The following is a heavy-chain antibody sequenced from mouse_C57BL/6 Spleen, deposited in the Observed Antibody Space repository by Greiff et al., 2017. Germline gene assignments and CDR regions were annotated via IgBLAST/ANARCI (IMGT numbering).Heavy chain of an antibody. CDR2: FYPGSGSI. CDR1: GYTFTEYT. J-gene: IGHJ4*01. D-gene: IGHD1-1*01. V-gene: IGHV1-62-2*01. CDR3: ARHEEGYYGSSPYAMDY. Sequence: VQLQQSGAELVKPGASVKLSCKASGYTFTEYTIHWVKQRSGQGLEWIGWFYPGSGSIKYNEKFKDKATLTADKSSSTVYMELSRLTSEDSAVYFCARHEEGYYGSSPYAMDYWGQGTSVTVSS.